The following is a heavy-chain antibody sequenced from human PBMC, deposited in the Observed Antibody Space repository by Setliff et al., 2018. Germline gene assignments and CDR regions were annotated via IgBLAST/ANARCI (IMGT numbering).Heavy chain of an antibody. CDR3: ARERTIFGILVISGWFDP. Sequence: SETLSLTCTVSGDSITSGSVYWSWIRQPAGKELEWIGRVSASGSTTYNPSLKSRVTMSVDTSRNQISLNLTSVTAADTAMYYCARERTIFGILVISGWFDPWGQGTVVTVSS. CDR2: VSASGST. CDR1: GDSITSGSVY. D-gene: IGHD3-3*01. V-gene: IGHV4-61*02. J-gene: IGHJ5*02.